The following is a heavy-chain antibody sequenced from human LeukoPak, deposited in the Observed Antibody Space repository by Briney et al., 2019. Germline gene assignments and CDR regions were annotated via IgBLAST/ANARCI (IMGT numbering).Heavy chain of an antibody. V-gene: IGHV4-34*09. CDR2: IYYSGSN. Sequence: SETLSLTCAVYGGSFSGYYWSWIRQPPGKGLEWIGYIYYSGSNYYNPSLKSRVTISVDTSKNQFSLKLSSVTAADTAVYYCARDPTRSGFDYWGQGTLVTVSS. J-gene: IGHJ4*02. CDR3: ARDPTRSGFDY. D-gene: IGHD3-3*01. CDR1: GGSFSGYY.